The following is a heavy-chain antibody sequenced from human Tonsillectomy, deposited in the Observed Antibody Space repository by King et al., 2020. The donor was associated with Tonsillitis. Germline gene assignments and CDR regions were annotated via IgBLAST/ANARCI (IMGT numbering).Heavy chain of an antibody. CDR1: GGNFRSNA. J-gene: IGHJ6*03. CDR2: IIPIFGTE. V-gene: IGHV1-69*12. D-gene: IGHD1-26*01. CDR3: ARGPHSGIVGVGGIHYFNYMDV. Sequence: QLVQSGAEVKKPGSSVRVSCKVSGGNFRSNAISWVRQAPGQGLEWMGGIIPIFGTEKYAQKFQGRVTITADQSTSKAYMELSSLRSEDSGVYYCARGPHSGIVGVGGIHYFNYMDVWGKGTTVTVSS.